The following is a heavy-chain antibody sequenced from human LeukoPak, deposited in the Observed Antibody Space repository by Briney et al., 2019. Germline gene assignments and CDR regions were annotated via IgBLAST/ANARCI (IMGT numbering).Heavy chain of an antibody. D-gene: IGHD6-13*01. V-gene: IGHV3-23*01. CDR2: ISGSGGST. Sequence: GGSLRLSCAASGFTFSSYAMSWVRQAPGKGLEWVSAISGSGGSTYYADSVKGRFTISRDNSKNTLYLQMNSLRAEDTAVYYCANPSSWPYYFDYWGQGTLVTVSS. CDR3: ANPSSWPYYFDY. J-gene: IGHJ4*02. CDR1: GFTFSSYA.